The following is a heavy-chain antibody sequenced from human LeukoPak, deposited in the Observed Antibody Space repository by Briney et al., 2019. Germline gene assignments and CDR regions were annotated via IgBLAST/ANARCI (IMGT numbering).Heavy chain of an antibody. CDR2: TYYRSKWYN. J-gene: IGHJ4*02. D-gene: IGHD6-19*01. V-gene: IGHV6-1*01. CDR1: GDSVSSNSAA. CDR3: ARVGQGYSSGGYGGGENYFDY. Sequence: SQTLSLTCAISGDSVSSNSAAWNWIRQSPSRGLEWLGRTYYRSKWYNDYAVSVKSRITINPDTSKNQFSLQLNSVTPEDTAVYYWARVGQGYSSGGYGGGENYFDYWGQGTLVTVSS.